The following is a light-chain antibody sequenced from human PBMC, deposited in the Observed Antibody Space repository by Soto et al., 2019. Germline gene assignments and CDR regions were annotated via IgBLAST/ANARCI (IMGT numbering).Light chain of an antibody. J-gene: IGKJ3*01. CDR2: QVS. CDR1: QSLLYSDGKTY. CDR3: MQPIHWPCT. V-gene: IGKV2-30*01. Sequence: DVVLTQSPVSLPVTLGQPASISCRSSQSLLYSDGKTYLNWFHQRPGQSPRRLIYQVSIRDSGVPDRFSGSGSGTDFTLHISRVEAEDMGVDYCMQPIHWPCTFGPGTKGDI.